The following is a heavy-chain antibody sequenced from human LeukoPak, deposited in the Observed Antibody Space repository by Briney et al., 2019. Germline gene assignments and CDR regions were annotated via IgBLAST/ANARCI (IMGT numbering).Heavy chain of an antibody. CDR3: ARGLWDFDY. CDR2: LYSGGTT. V-gene: IGHV3-66*01. Sequence: GGSLRLSCAASGLTVSSDYMTWVRQAPGKGLEWVSVLYSGGTTYYADSVKGRFTISRDNSKNTVYLQMNSLRAEDTAVYYCARGLWDFDYWGQGTLVTVSS. CDR1: GLTVSSDY. J-gene: IGHJ4*02. D-gene: IGHD2-21*01.